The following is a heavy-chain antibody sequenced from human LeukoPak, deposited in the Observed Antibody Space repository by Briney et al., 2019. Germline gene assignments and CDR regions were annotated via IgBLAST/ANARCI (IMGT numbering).Heavy chain of an antibody. CDR2: ISHSGSR. V-gene: IGHV4-4*02. CDR1: GGSISSGKW. D-gene: IGHD6-13*01. Sequence: SGTLSLTCGVSGGSISSGKWWSWVRQPPGKGLEWIGEISHSGSRNYNPSLKSRLTISVDLPKNQFSLDLRSVTAADTAVYYCARDAAAGYSLACWGQGTLVTVSS. CDR3: ARDAAAGYSLAC. J-gene: IGHJ4*02.